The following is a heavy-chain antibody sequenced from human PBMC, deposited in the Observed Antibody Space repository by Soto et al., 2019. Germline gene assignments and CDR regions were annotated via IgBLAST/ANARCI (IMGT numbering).Heavy chain of an antibody. Sequence: GASVKVSCKASGGTLSSYTISWVRQAPGQGLEWMGRIIPILGIANYAQKFQGRVTITADKSTSTAYMELSSLRSEDTAVYYCARVYGSGSPSNWFDPWGQGTLVTVSS. CDR3: ARVYGSGSPSNWFDP. CDR2: IIPILGIA. V-gene: IGHV1-69*02. CDR1: GGTLSSYT. D-gene: IGHD3-10*01. J-gene: IGHJ5*02.